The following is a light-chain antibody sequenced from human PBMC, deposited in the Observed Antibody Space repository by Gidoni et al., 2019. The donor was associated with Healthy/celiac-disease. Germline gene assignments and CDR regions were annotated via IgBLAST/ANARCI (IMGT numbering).Light chain of an antibody. V-gene: IGKV1-39*01. J-gene: IGKJ4*01. Sequence: DIQMTQSPSSLSASVGDRVTITCRASQSISSYLNWYQQKPGKAPKLLIYAASSLQSGVPSRFSGSGSGTDFTLTSSSLQPEDFATYYCQQSYSTPLTFGRGTKVEIK. CDR1: QSISSY. CDR3: QQSYSTPLT. CDR2: AAS.